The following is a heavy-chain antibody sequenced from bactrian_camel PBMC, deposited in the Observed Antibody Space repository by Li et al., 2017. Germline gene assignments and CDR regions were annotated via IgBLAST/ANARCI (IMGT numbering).Heavy chain of an antibody. CDR1: TSYTGTYA. CDR3: ALQRSNGASYCYLDLVWEYAY. CDR2: LDRDGTA. J-gene: IGHJ4*01. V-gene: IGHV3S42*01. Sequence: VQLVESGGGSVQTGGPLRLSCAASTSYTGTYAMAWFRQAPGQEREGVASLDRDGTARYAESVKGRFTISKDNRDNSLYLQINNLKPEDTAMYYCALQRSNGASYCYLDLVWEYAYWGQGTQVTVS. D-gene: IGHD2*01.